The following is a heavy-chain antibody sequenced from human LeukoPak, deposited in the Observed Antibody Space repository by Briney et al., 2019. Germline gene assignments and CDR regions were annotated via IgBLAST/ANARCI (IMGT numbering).Heavy chain of an antibody. D-gene: IGHD3-22*01. CDR2: INTNTGNP. CDR3: AIPEYYYDSSGSALYYYFDY. V-gene: IGHV7-4-1*02. CDR1: GYTFISYA. Sequence: ASVKVSCKASGYTFISYAMNWVRQAPGQGLEWMGWINTNTGNPTYAQGFTGRFVFSLDTSVSTAYLQISSLKAEDTAVYYCAIPEYYYDSSGSALYYYFDYWGQGTLVTVSS. J-gene: IGHJ4*02.